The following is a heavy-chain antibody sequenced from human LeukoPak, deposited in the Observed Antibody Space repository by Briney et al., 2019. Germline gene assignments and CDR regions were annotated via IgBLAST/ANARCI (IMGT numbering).Heavy chain of an antibody. D-gene: IGHD3-10*01. J-gene: IGHJ5*02. V-gene: IGHV1-18*01. CDR2: ISPFNGNP. Sequence: ASVKVSCKASGYTFTSYGISWVRQAPRQGLTWMGWISPFNGNPNYAQKLQGRVTMTTDTSTSTAYMELRSLRSDDTAVYYCARDRRDYYIGSGSYYTPFDPWGQGTLVTV. CDR3: ARDRRDYYIGSGSYYTPFDP. CDR1: GYTFTSYG.